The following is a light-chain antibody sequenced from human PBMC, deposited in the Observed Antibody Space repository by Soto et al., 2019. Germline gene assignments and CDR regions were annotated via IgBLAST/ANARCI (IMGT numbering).Light chain of an antibody. V-gene: IGKV3-20*01. CDR1: QSVSSN. CDR3: QQYGSSHT. Sequence: DIVMTQYPATMSVSTGERAPLSCRASQSVSSNLAWYQQKPGQAPRLLIDGASSRATAIPDRFSGSGAGAYFNLTISRLEPADFGVYYCQQYGSSHTFGQRTRLEIK. CDR2: GAS. J-gene: IGKJ5*01.